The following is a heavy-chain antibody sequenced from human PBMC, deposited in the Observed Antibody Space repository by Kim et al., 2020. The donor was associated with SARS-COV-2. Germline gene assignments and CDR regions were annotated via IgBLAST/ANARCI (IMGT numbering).Heavy chain of an antibody. D-gene: IGHD4-17*01. V-gene: IGHV4-61*02. CDR1: GGSISSGSYY. CDR2: IYTSGST. Sequence: SETLSLTCTVSGGSISSGSYYWSWIRQPAGKGLEWIGRIYTSGSTNYNPSLKSRVTISVDTSKNQFSLKLSSVTAADTAVYYCARGGYGVADLENYYYYYGMDVWGQGTTVTVSS. CDR3: ARGGYGVADLENYYYYYGMDV. J-gene: IGHJ6*02.